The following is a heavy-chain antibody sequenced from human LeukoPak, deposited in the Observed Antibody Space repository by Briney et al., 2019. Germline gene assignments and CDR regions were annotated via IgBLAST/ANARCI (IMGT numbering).Heavy chain of an antibody. D-gene: IGHD6-13*01. CDR1: GFTFSSYS. Sequence: GGSLRLSCAASGFTFSSYSMNWVRQAPGKGLEWVSYISSSSSTIYYADSVKGRFTISRDNAKNSLYLQMNSLRAEDTAVYYCARDRSSSWYADWFDPWGQGALVTVSS. V-gene: IGHV3-48*01. CDR3: ARDRSSSWYADWFDP. J-gene: IGHJ5*02. CDR2: ISSSSSTI.